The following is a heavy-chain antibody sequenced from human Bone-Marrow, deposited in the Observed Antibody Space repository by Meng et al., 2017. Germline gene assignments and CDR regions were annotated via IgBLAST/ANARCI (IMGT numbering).Heavy chain of an antibody. D-gene: IGHD4-17*01. CDR1: GFTLSSYT. CDR3: AREGGDDYGDSSDY. CDR2: ITSSSRYI. V-gene: IGHV3-21*01. J-gene: IGHJ4*02. Sequence: EVQLVEFGGGLVKPGESLRLSCAASGFTLSSYTMNWVRQAPGKGLEWLSSITSSSRYIHYADSVKGRFTISRDNAKNSLYLQMNSLRAEDTSVYYCAREGGDDYGDSSDYWGQGTLVTVSS.